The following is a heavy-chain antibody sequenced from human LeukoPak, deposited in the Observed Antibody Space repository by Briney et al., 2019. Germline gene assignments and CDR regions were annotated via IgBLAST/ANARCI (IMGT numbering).Heavy chain of an antibody. CDR1: GYTFTSYD. CDR2: MNPNSGNT. V-gene: IGHV1-8*01. D-gene: IGHD3-9*01. CDR3: ARVWAVGRYFDHGYGMDV. J-gene: IGHJ6*02. Sequence: ASVKVSCKASGYTFTSYDINWVRQATGQGLEWMGWMNPNSGNTGYAQKFQGRVTMTRNTSISTAYMELSSLRSEDTAVYYCARVWAVGRYFDHGYGMDVWGQGTTVTVSS.